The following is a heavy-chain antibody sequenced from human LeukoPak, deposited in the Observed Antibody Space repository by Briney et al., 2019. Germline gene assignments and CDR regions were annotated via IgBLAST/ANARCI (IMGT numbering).Heavy chain of an antibody. J-gene: IGHJ4*02. Sequence: ASVKVSCKASGYSFSNCGISWVRQAPGQGLEWMGWISGYNGNTNYAQKFQGRVTMTTDTSTSTAYMELRSLRSDDTAVYYCARDCGYQCLFDYWGQGTLVTVSS. CDR2: ISGYNGNT. CDR1: GYSFSNCG. D-gene: IGHD5-12*01. V-gene: IGHV1-18*01. CDR3: ARDCGYQCLFDY.